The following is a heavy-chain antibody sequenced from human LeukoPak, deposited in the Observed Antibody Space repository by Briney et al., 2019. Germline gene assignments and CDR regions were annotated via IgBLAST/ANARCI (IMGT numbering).Heavy chain of an antibody. CDR2: ISRNSDTI. D-gene: IGHD4-23*01. J-gene: IGHJ3*02. CDR3: AKSYINYGGNSADAFDI. Sequence: PGRSLRLSCAASGVTSDDYAMHWVRQAPGKGLEWVSGISRNSDTIGYADSVKGRFTISRDNAKNSLYLQINSLRIEDMALYYCAKSYINYGGNSADAFDIWGQGTMVTVSS. V-gene: IGHV3-9*02. CDR1: GVTSDDYA.